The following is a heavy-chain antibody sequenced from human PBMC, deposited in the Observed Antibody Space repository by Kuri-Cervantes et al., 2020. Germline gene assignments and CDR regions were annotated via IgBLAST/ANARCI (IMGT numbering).Heavy chain of an antibody. CDR3: ARDDGEV. D-gene: IGHD3-10*01. CDR1: GFTFSSYG. J-gene: IGHJ4*02. CDR2: LRYDGTNK. V-gene: IGHV3-30*02. Sequence: GESLKISCAASGFTFSSYGMHWVRQAPGKGLEWVAFLRYDGTNKYFADSVKGRFTLSRDNSKNTLYLQMSSLRAEDTALYYCARDDGEVWGQGILVTVSS.